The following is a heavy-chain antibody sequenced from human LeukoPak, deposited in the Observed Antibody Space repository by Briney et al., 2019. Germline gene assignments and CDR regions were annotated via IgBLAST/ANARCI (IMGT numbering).Heavy chain of an antibody. Sequence: GGSLRLSCAASGFTFSNYAMTWVRQAPGKGLEWVSAIGGSGDTRYYAVSVEGRFTISRDNSKNTLYLQMNSLRVEDTAVYYCARVATVVRSVDPWGQGTLVTVSS. V-gene: IGHV3-23*01. CDR3: ARVATVVRSVDP. CDR1: GFTFSNYA. CDR2: IGGSGDTR. J-gene: IGHJ5*02. D-gene: IGHD4-23*01.